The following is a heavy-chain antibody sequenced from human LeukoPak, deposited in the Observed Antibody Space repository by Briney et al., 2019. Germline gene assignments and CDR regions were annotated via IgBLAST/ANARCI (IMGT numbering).Heavy chain of an antibody. Sequence: PSETLSLTCTVSGGSISSGSYYWSWIRQPPGKGLEWIGYIYYSGSTNYNPSLKSRVTISVDTSKNQFSLKLSSVTAADTAVYYCASSYGSGSYNDYWGQGTLVTVSS. J-gene: IGHJ4*02. V-gene: IGHV4-61*01. D-gene: IGHD3-10*01. CDR3: ASSYGSGSYNDY. CDR1: GGSISSGSYY. CDR2: IYYSGST.